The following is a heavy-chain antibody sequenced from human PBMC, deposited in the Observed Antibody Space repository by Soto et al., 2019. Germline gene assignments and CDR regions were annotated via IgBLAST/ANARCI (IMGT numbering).Heavy chain of an antibody. V-gene: IGHV5-10-1*01. CDR1: GYSFTIYW. D-gene: IGHD6-19*01. CDR3: ARQSDSSGYYYYYGMDV. CDR2: IDPSDSYT. Sequence: GESLKISCNGSGYSFTIYWISWVRQMPGKGLEWMGRIDPSDSYTNYSPSFQGHVTISADKSISTAYLQWSSLKASDTAMYYCARQSDSSGYYYYYGMDVWGQGTTVTVSS. J-gene: IGHJ6*02.